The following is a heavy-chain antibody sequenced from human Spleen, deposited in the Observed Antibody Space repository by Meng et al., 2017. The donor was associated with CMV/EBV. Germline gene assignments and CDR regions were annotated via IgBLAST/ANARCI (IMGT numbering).Heavy chain of an antibody. J-gene: IGHJ4*02. CDR2: IIPIFGTA. CDR1: A. D-gene: IGHD2-2*02. Sequence: AISGVRQAPGQGLEWMGGIIPIFGTANYAQKFQGRVTITTDESRSTAYMELSSLRSEDTAVYYCARIGFCSGTTCYTGDYSSRHFDYWGQGTLVTVSS. CDR3: ARIGFCSGTTCYTGDYSSRHFDY. V-gene: IGHV1-69*05.